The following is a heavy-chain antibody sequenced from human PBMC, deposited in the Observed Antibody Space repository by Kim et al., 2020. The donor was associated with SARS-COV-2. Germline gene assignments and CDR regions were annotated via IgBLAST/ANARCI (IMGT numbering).Heavy chain of an antibody. V-gene: IGHV3-7*01. CDR2: DGSEK. CDR3: ASGPMDV. Sequence: DGSEKYYVDAVKGRFTISRDHAKNSLYLQMNSLRAADTAVYYCASGPMDVWGQGTTVAVSS. J-gene: IGHJ6*02.